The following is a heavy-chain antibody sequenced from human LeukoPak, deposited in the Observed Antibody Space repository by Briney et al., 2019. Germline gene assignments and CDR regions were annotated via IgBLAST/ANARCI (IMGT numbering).Heavy chain of an antibody. CDR2: ISAGAGAAGT. D-gene: IGHD7-27*01. Sequence: GGSLRLSCAASGFTYSSYAMTWVRQAPGKGLEYVSAISAGAGAAGTYYADSVKGRFTISRDNSKNTLYLQMNSLRAEDTAVYYCTRGLGLWYFDLWGRGTLVTVSS. V-gene: IGHV3-23*01. CDR3: TRGLGLWYFDL. CDR1: GFTYSSYA. J-gene: IGHJ2*01.